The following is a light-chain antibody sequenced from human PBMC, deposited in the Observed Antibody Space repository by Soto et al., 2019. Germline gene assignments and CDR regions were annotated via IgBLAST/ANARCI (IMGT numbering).Light chain of an antibody. CDR2: DVS. CDR3: SSYTSSSTLSV. J-gene: IGLJ1*01. Sequence: QSALTQPASVSGSPGQSITISCTGTSSDVGGYNYVSWYQQHPGKAPKLMISDVSDWPSGVSNRFSGSKSGNTASLTISGLQAEDEAEYYCSSYTSSSTLSVFGTGTKLTVL. V-gene: IGLV2-14*03. CDR1: SSDVGGYNY.